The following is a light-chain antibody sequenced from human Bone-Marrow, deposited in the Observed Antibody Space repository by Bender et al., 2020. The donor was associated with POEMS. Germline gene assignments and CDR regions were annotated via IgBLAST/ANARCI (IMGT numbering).Light chain of an antibody. V-gene: IGLV1-40*01. CDR3: CSYAGTSSWV. CDR2: GYN. J-gene: IGLJ3*02. CDR1: SSNTGSGYD. Sequence: QSVLTPPPSVSGAPGQRVTISCTGSSSNTGSGYDINWYQHLPGTAPKLLIYGYNNRPSGVPDRFSGSKSGNTASLTISGLLPEDEADYYCCSYAGTSSWVFGGGTKLTVL.